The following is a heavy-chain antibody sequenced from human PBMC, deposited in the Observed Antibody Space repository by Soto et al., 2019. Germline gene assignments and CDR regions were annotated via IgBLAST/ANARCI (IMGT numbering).Heavy chain of an antibody. Sequence: SETLSLTCTVSGGSISSGDYYWSWIRQPPGKGLEWIGYIYYSGSTYYNPPLKSRVTISVDTSKNQFSLKLSSVTAADTAVYYCARAETPEYFDLWGRGXLVTVYS. J-gene: IGHJ2*01. CDR1: GGSISSGDYY. D-gene: IGHD2-15*01. CDR3: ARAETPEYFDL. CDR2: IYYSGST. V-gene: IGHV4-30-4*01.